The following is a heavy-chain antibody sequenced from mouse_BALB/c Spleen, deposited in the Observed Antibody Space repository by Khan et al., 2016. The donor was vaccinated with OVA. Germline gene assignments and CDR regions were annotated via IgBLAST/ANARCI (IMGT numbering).Heavy chain of an antibody. CDR2: INPTSGYT. CDR1: GYTFTTYW. Sequence: QIQLVQSGAELAKPGASVKMSCKASGYTFTTYWMHWVKQRPGQGLEWIGYINPTSGYTDYNEKFKDKATLSADKSSSTAYMQLSSLTSEDSAVYYYTRNRNDYWGQGTTLTVSS. J-gene: IGHJ2*01. CDR3: TRNRNDY. V-gene: IGHV1-7*01.